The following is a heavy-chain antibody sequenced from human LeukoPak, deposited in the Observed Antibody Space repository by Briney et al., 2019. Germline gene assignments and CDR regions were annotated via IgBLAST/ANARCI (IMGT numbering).Heavy chain of an antibody. CDR2: ISWNSGSI. V-gene: IGHV3-9*01. CDR1: GFTFDDYA. CDR3: AKPVGARHAFDI. Sequence: GGSLRLSCAASGFTFDDYAMHWVRQAPGKGLEWVSGISWNSGSIGYADSVKGRFTISRDNAKNSLYLQMNSLRAEDTAVYYCAKPVGARHAFDIWGQGTMVTVSS. D-gene: IGHD1-26*01. J-gene: IGHJ3*02.